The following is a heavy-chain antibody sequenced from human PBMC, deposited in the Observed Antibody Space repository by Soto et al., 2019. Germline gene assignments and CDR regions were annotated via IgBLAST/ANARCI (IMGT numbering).Heavy chain of an antibody. CDR2: IRSKANSYAT. CDR1: GFTFSGSA. D-gene: IGHD3-9*01. Sequence: PGGSLRLSCAASGFTFSGSAMHWVRQASGKGLEWVGRIRSKANSYATAYAASVKGRFTISRDDSKSTAYLQMNSLKTEDTAVYYCTSLLDILTGPYYYYYMDVWGKGTTVTVSS. J-gene: IGHJ6*03. CDR3: TSLLDILTGPYYYYYMDV. V-gene: IGHV3-73*01.